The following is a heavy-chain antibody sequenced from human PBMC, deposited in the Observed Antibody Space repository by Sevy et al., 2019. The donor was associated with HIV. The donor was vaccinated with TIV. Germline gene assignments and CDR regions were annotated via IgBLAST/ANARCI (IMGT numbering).Heavy chain of an antibody. CDR2: IYHSGST. J-gene: IGHJ6*03. Sequence: SETLSLTCAVSGYSISSGYYWGWIRQPPGKGLEWIGSIYHSGSTYYNPSLKSRVTISVDTSKNQFSLKLSSVTAADTAVYYCARQHEGSGWHHYYYYYYMDVLGKGTTVTVSS. D-gene: IGHD6-19*01. CDR1: GYSISSGYY. CDR3: ARQHEGSGWHHYYYYYYMDV. V-gene: IGHV4-38-2*01.